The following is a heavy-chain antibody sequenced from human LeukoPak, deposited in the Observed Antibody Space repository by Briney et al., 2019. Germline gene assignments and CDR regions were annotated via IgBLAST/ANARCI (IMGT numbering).Heavy chain of an antibody. CDR2: ISGRRGST. J-gene: IGHJ4*02. CDR1: GFTFSSYG. CDR3: AIGGYSYGYRFDY. V-gene: IGHV3-23*01. Sequence: GGYLRLSWAASGFTFSSYGMSWVRQAPGKGLDWVAAISGRRGSTYYAASVKGRFTISRDNSKNTLYLQMNSLRAEDTAVYYCAIGGYSYGYRFDYWGQGTLVTVSS. D-gene: IGHD5-18*01.